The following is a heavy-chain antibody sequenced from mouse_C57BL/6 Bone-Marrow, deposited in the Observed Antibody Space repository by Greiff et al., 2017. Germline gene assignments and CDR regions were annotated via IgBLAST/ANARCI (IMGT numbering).Heavy chain of an antibody. CDR2: IYPRDGST. V-gene: IGHV1-85*01. CDR3: AREDYDYDSYAMDY. Sequence: VKLMESGPELVKPGASVKLSCKASGYTFTSYDINWVKQRPGQGLEWIGWIYPRDGSTKYNEKFKGKATLTVDTSSSTAYMELHSLTSEDSAVYFCAREDYDYDSYAMDYWGQGTSVTVSS. J-gene: IGHJ4*01. D-gene: IGHD2-4*01. CDR1: GYTFTSYD.